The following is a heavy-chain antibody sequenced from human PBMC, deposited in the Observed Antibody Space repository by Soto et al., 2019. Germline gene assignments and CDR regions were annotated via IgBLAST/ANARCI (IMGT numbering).Heavy chain of an antibody. D-gene: IGHD2-2*01. CDR2: ISGSGGST. V-gene: IGHV3-23*01. J-gene: IGHJ4*02. Sequence: EVQLLESGGGLVQPGGSLRLSCAASGFTFSSYAMSWVRQAPGKGLEWVSAISGSGGSTYYADSVKGRFTISRDNSKNTLYLQMNSLRAEDTAVYYCAKDRVACSSTSCYDTFDYWGQGTLVTVSS. CDR3: AKDRVACSSTSCYDTFDY. CDR1: GFTFSSYA.